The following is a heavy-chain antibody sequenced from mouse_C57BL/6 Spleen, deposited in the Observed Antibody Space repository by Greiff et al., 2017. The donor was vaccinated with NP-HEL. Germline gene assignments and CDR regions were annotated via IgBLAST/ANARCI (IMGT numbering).Heavy chain of an antibody. V-gene: IGHV1-52*01. J-gene: IGHJ3*01. CDR3: ERGRGVLFAY. CDR1: GYTFTSYW. Sequence: QVQLQQPGAELVRPGSSVKLSCKASGYTFTSYWMHWVKQRPIQGLEWIGNIDPSDSETHYNQQFKGKATLTVDTSSSTAYMQLSSLTSEDSAVYYWERGRGVLFAYWGQGTLVTVSA. CDR2: IDPSDSET.